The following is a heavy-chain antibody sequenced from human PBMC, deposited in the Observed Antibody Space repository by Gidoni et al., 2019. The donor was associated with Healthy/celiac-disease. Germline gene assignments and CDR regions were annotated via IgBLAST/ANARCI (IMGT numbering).Heavy chain of an antibody. CDR3: ARARRIAAARDAFDI. CDR2: ISYDGSNK. Sequence: GFTFSSYAMHWVRQAPGKGLEWVAVISYDGSNKYYADSVKGRFTISRDNSKNTLYLQMNSLRAEDTAVYYCARARRIAAARDAFDIWGQGTMVTVSS. V-gene: IGHV3-30*01. D-gene: IGHD6-13*01. J-gene: IGHJ3*02. CDR1: GFTFSSYA.